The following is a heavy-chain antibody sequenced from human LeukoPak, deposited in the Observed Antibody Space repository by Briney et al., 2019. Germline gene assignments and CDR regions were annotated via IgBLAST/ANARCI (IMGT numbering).Heavy chain of an antibody. V-gene: IGHV4-61*02. J-gene: IGHJ4*02. CDR3: ARGVTHFDY. Sequence: SETLSLTCTVSGGSISSGDYYWSWIRQPAGKGLEWIGRIYTSGSTNYNPSLKSRVTISVDTPKHQFSLKLSSVTAADTAVYYCARGVTHFDYWGQGTLVTVSS. CDR2: IYTSGST. CDR1: GGSISSGDYY. D-gene: IGHD5-18*01.